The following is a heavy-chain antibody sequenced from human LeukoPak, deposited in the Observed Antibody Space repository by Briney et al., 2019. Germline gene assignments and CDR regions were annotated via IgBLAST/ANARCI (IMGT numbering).Heavy chain of an antibody. CDR3: ARVPRLYYYGSGRRYNWFDP. CDR2: INHSGST. J-gene: IGHJ5*02. D-gene: IGHD3-10*01. CDR1: GVSFSGYY. Sequence: SETLSLTCAVYGVSFSGYYWSWLRQPPGKGLEWIGEINHSGSTNYNPSLKSRVTISVDTSKNQFSLKLSSVTAADTAVYYCARVPRLYYYGSGRRYNWFDPWGQGTLVTVSS. V-gene: IGHV4-34*01.